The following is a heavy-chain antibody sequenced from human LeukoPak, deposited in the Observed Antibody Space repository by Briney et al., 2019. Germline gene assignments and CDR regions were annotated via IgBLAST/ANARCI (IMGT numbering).Heavy chain of an antibody. CDR2: ISDDETYK. CDR1: GFTFNSYS. D-gene: IGHD4-17*01. V-gene: IGHV3-30-3*01. Sequence: GGSLRLSCAASGFTFNSYSMHWVRQAPGKGLEWVTAISDDETYKFYADSVKGRFTISRDNAKNSLYLQMNSLRAEDTAVYYCARVFIGDYGDYQFDYWGQGTLVTASS. J-gene: IGHJ4*02. CDR3: ARVFIGDYGDYQFDY.